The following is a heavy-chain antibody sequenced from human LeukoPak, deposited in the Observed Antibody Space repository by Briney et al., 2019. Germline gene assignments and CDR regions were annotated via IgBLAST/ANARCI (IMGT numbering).Heavy chain of an antibody. D-gene: IGHD1-26*01. V-gene: IGHV4-39*07. CDR1: GGSISISSYY. Sequence: PSETLSLTCTVSGGSISISSYYWGWIRQPPGKGLEWIGEINHSGSTNYNPSLKSRVTISVDTSKNQFSLKLSSVTAADTAVYYCARESGYVGYWGQGTLVTVSS. CDR3: ARESGYVGY. J-gene: IGHJ4*02. CDR2: INHSGST.